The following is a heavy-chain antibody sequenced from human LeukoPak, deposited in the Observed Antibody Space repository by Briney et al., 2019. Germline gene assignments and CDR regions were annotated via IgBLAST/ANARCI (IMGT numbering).Heavy chain of an antibody. J-gene: IGHJ4*02. V-gene: IGHV3-21*01. Sequence: PGGSLRLSCAGTGFPFSGYSMNWVRQTPGKGLEWFSSMSILSGITYYAESVKGRFTVSRDNAKNLLHLQMNSLRVEETAIYYCAREFEYSTSGAGYWGQGTLVTVSS. CDR2: MSILSGIT. CDR1: GFPFSGYS. CDR3: AREFEYSTSGAGY. D-gene: IGHD6-6*01.